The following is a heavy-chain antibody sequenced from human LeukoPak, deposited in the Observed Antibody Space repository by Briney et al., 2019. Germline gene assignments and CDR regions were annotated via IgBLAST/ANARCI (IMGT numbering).Heavy chain of an antibody. Sequence: GGSLRLSCAASGFTFGSYGMHWVRQAPGKGPDWVAFVRYDGNNPYYSASVKGRFAISRDNSKNTVLLQMNNLRLEDAAVYYCARGSRYGDYPYYCDFWGQGTLVTVSS. D-gene: IGHD4-17*01. CDR1: GFTFGSYG. J-gene: IGHJ4*02. V-gene: IGHV3-30*02. CDR3: ARGSRYGDYPYYCDF. CDR2: VRYDGNNP.